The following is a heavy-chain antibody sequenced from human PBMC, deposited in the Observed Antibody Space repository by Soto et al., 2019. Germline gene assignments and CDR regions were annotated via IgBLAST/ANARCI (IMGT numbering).Heavy chain of an antibody. V-gene: IGHV3-23*01. J-gene: IGHJ4*02. CDR3: AKASGWFGEFDY. D-gene: IGHD3-10*01. CDR2: ISGSGGST. CDR1: GFTFSSYA. Sequence: EVQLLESGGGLVQPGGSLRLSCAASGFTFSSYAMSWVRQAPGKGLEWVSAISGSGGSTYYADSVKGRFTISRDNSKNAPYRQMNSLGAEDTAVYYCAKASGWFGEFDYWGQGTLVTVSS.